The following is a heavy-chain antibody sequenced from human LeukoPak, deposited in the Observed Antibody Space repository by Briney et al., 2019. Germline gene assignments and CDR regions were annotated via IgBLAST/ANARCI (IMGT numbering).Heavy chain of an antibody. Sequence: GGSLRLSCAASGFTLSSYEMNWVRQAPRKGLEWVSYISSSGSTIYYADSVKGRFTIYRDNAKNSLYLQMNSLRAEDTAVYYCAELGITMIGGVWGKGTTVTISS. V-gene: IGHV3-48*03. CDR2: ISSSGSTI. CDR3: AELGITMIGGV. D-gene: IGHD3-10*02. CDR1: GFTLSSYE. J-gene: IGHJ6*04.